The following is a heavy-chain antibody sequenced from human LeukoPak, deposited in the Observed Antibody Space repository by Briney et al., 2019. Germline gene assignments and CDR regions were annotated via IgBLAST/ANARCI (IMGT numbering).Heavy chain of an antibody. V-gene: IGHV3-23*01. CDR1: GFTFSTFA. CDR3: AKDRYGGNSVIFSEYFQH. CDR2: IFPSGGEI. J-gene: IGHJ1*01. Sequence: GGSLRLSCAASGFTFSTFAMIWVRQPPGKGLEWVSSIFPSGGEIHYADSVRGRFTISRDNSKSTLSLQMNSLRAEDTAVYYCAKDRYGGNSVIFSEYFQHWGQGTLVTVSS. D-gene: IGHD4-23*01.